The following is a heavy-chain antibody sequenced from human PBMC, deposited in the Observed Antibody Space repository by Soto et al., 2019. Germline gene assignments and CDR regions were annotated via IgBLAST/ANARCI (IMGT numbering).Heavy chain of an antibody. Sequence: QVQLVQSGAEVKKPGASVRVSCKASGYTFTGYAIHWVRQAPGQRLEWMGYINGGNGKTEYSQNFQGRITLSRDTPASTVYIDLSSLRSEDTAVYYCTRDFGRNYIAYWGQGTLIVVSP. D-gene: IGHD3-10*01. V-gene: IGHV1-3*01. J-gene: IGHJ4*02. CDR2: INGGNGKT. CDR1: GYTFTGYA. CDR3: TRDFGRNYIAY.